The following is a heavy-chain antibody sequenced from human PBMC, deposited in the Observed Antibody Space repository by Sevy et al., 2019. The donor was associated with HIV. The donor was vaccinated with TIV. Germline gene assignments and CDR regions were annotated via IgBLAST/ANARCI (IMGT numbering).Heavy chain of an antibody. CDR1: GFTFISYA. D-gene: IGHD3-22*01. CDR2: IYDTNYGSGGGT. V-gene: IGHV3-23*01. J-gene: IGHJ3*02. CDR3: AGGRYDSSGSFDAFDI. Sequence: GGSLRLSCKPSGFTFISYAMNWVRQVPGKGLDWVSTIYDTNYGSGGGTDYADSVKGRFTISRDTSKTTVYLQMNSLRTEDTAVYYCAGGRYDSSGSFDAFDIWGQGTMVTVSS.